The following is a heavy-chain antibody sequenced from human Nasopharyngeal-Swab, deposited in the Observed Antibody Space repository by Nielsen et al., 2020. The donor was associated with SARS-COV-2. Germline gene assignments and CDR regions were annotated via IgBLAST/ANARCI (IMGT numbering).Heavy chain of an antibody. CDR1: GFTFDDYG. J-gene: IGHJ1*01. CDR2: ISWDGGTT. V-gene: IGHV3-43D*03. Sequence: GESLKISCAASGFTFDDYGMNWVRQAPGKGLEWVALISWDGGTTFYSDSVKGRFTISTDNSKNYLDRQMNSLRAYASSFDYCAKDMGETGTTGYFQHWGQGTLVTVSS. CDR3: AKDMGETGTTGYFQH. D-gene: IGHD1-7*01.